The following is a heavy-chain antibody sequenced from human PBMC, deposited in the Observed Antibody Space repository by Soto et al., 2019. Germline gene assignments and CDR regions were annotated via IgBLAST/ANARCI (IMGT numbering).Heavy chain of an antibody. CDR3: AKNPSRNIVRVPYHPTNWFDP. V-gene: IGHV4-61*01. J-gene: IGHJ5*02. Sequence: SSETLSLTCIVSGGSLRSGSYYWAWIRHPPGKGLEWIGYSYHSGTTVYNASLRSRVTISVDTSKNQFFLKMNAMTAADTAVYYCAKNPSRNIVRVPYHPTNWFDPWGQGTLVTVSS. D-gene: IGHD2-15*01. CDR2: SYHSGTT. CDR1: GGSLRSGSYY.